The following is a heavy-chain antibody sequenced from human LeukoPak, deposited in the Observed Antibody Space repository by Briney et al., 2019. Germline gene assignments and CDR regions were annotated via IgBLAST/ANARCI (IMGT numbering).Heavy chain of an antibody. D-gene: IGHD3-10*01. CDR1: GFTFSSYG. J-gene: IGHJ4*02. V-gene: IGHV3-7*01. Sequence: GRSLRLSCAASGFTFSSYGMHWVRQAPGKGLEWVAQIKQDGSEKYYVDSVKGRFTVSRDNAKNSLYLQMNSLRAEDTAVYYCATHPGDYWFGYLQLWGQGTLVTVSS. CDR2: IKQDGSEK. CDR3: ATHPGDYWFGYLQL.